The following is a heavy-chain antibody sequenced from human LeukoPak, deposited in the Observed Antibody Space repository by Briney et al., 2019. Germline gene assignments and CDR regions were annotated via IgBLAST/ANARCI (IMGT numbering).Heavy chain of an antibody. V-gene: IGHV6-1*01. CDR2: TYYRSKWYN. J-gene: IGHJ4*02. CDR1: GDSVSSNSAA. D-gene: IGHD3-22*01. Sequence: SQTLSLTCAISGDSVSSNSAAWNWIRQSPSRGLEWLGRTYYRSKWYNDYAVSVKSRITINPDTSKNQFSLQLNSVTPEDTAVYYCARDPANYYDSSGYYWTGLGAFDYWGQGTLVTVSS. CDR3: ARDPANYYDSSGYYWTGLGAFDY.